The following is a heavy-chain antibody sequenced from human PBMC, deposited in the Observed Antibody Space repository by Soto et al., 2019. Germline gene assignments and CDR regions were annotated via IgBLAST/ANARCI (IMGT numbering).Heavy chain of an antibody. CDR2: ISHSGST. V-gene: IGHV4-4*02. Sequence: LSLTCAVSGDSINSSHWWSWVRQPPGKGLEWIGQISHSGSTNYNPSLTSRVTVSVDKSKNHFSLKLTSVTAADTAVYYCARLPLAIMAPVTGIFWGRGTLVTVSS. D-gene: IGHD5-12*01. CDR3: ARLPLAIMAPVTGIF. J-gene: IGHJ4*02. CDR1: GDSINSSHW.